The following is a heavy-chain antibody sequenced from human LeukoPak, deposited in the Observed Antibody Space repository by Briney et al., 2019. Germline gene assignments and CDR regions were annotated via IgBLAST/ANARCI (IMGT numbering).Heavy chain of an antibody. J-gene: IGHJ4*02. Sequence: GASVKVSCKASGGTFSSYAISWVRQAPGQGLEWKGGIIPIFGTANYAQKFQGRVTITADESTSTAYMELSSLRSEDTAVYYCARGPYSGYFDYWGQGTLVTVSS. V-gene: IGHV1-69*13. CDR1: GGTFSSYA. CDR2: IIPIFGTA. CDR3: ARGPYSGYFDY. D-gene: IGHD5-12*01.